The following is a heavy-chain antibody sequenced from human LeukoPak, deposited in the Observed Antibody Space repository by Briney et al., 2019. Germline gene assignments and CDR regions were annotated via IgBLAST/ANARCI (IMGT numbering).Heavy chain of an antibody. CDR1: GGSISSYY. J-gene: IGHJ4*02. Sequence: SETLSLTCTVSGGSISSYYWSWIRQPAGKGLEWIGRIHTSGSTNYNPSLESRVTTSVDTSKNQFSPKLSSVTAADTAVYYCARDRTTVTTHFDYWGQGTLVTVSS. V-gene: IGHV4-4*07. CDR3: ARDRTTVTTHFDY. CDR2: IHTSGST. D-gene: IGHD4-17*01.